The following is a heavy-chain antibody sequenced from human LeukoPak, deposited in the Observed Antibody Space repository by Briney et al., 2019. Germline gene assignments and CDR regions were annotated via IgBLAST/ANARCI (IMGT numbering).Heavy chain of an antibody. J-gene: IGHJ4*02. Sequence: PGGSLRLSCAASRFTFSSYTMSWVRQAPGKGLEWVSSISGTSTHIYYADSVKGRFTISRDYAKNSLYLQMNSLRADDTAVYYCARDLRGYDYVVPDYWGQGTLVTVSS. CDR2: ISGTSTHI. CDR3: ARDLRGYDYVVPDY. CDR1: RFTFSSYT. D-gene: IGHD5-12*01. V-gene: IGHV3-21*01.